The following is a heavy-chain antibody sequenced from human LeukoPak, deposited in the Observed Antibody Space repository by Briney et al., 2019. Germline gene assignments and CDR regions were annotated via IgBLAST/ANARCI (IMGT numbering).Heavy chain of an antibody. Sequence: PSETLSLTCAVYVESFSDHYRTWIRQPPGKGLEWIGEIHHSGSTSYRLSLKSRVTISVDRSKNQFSLKLTSVTAADTAIYYCARSPATSWSNFDYWGQGTLVTVSS. D-gene: IGHD2-2*01. V-gene: IGHV4-34*01. J-gene: IGHJ4*02. CDR2: IHHSGST. CDR1: VESFSDHY. CDR3: ARSPATSWSNFDY.